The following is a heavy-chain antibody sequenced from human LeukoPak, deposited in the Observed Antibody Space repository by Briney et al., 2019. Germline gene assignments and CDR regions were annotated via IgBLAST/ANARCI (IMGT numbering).Heavy chain of an antibody. Sequence: GGSLRLSCAVSGFTFSDHYMDWVRQAPGKGLEWVGRSRNKANSYTTEYAASVKRRFTISRDDSKNSLYLQMTNLKTEDTAVYYCASSKINMVRGEPLAPENWGQGTLVTAAS. CDR2: SRNKANSYTT. J-gene: IGHJ4*02. CDR3: ASSKINMVRGEPLAPEN. V-gene: IGHV3-72*01. D-gene: IGHD3-10*01. CDR1: GFTFSDHY.